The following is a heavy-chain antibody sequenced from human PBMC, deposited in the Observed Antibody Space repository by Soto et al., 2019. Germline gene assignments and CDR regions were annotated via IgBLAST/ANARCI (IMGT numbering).Heavy chain of an antibody. V-gene: IGHV4-31*03. Sequence: PSETLSLTCTVSGGSISSGGYYWSWIRQRPGKGLEWIGYIYYSGSTYYNPSLKSRVTISVDTSKNQFSLKLSSVTAADTAVYYCAKDLRVSRYGTNWFDPWGQGTLVTVSS. CDR1: GGSISSGGYY. D-gene: IGHD5-18*01. CDR3: AKDLRVSRYGTNWFDP. J-gene: IGHJ5*02. CDR2: IYYSGST.